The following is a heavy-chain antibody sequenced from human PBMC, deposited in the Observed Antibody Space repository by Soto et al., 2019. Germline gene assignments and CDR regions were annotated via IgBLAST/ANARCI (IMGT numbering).Heavy chain of an antibody. Sequence: GASVKVYCKASGYTFIDYHIQWVRQAPGQGLEWMGWINPNSGDTKYAQKFQGWVTMTRDSSISTAYMDLSRLRSDDTAVYYCARTWRSHDAFDIWGQGTMVTVSS. CDR3: ARTWRSHDAFDI. CDR1: GYTFIDYH. J-gene: IGHJ3*02. CDR2: INPNSGDT. D-gene: IGHD1-26*01. V-gene: IGHV1-2*04.